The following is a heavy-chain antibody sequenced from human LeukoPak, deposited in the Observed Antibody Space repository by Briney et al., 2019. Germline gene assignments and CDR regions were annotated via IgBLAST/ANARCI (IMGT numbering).Heavy chain of an antibody. CDR3: ARGTPGGYFDY. CDR2: IYYSGST. Sequence: PSQTLSLTCTVSGGSISSGDYYWSWIRQPPGKGLEWIGYIYYSGSTYYNPSLKSRVTISVDTSKNQFSLKLSSVTAADAAVYYCARGTPGGYFDYWGQGTLVTGSS. CDR1: GGSISSGDYY. V-gene: IGHV4-30-4*08. J-gene: IGHJ4*02. D-gene: IGHD1-14*01.